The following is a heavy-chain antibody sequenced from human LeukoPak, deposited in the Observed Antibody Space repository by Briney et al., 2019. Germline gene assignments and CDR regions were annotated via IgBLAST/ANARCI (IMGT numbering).Heavy chain of an antibody. Sequence: GGSLRLSCAASGFTFSNFAMTWVRQAPGKGLEWVSTLSGSGDSTFSADSVKGRFAISRDNSKNTLYLQMNSLRAEDTAVYYCAKRWGCTSSSCYRQGFDYNYYYMDVWGKGTTVTVSS. J-gene: IGHJ6*03. CDR2: LSGSGDST. CDR3: AKRWGCTSSSCYRQGFDYNYYYMDV. CDR1: GFTFSNFA. D-gene: IGHD2-2*02. V-gene: IGHV3-23*01.